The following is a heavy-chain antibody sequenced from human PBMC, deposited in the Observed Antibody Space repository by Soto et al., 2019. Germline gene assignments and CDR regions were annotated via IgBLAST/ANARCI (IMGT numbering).Heavy chain of an antibody. CDR2: IYYSGNT. CDR3: ASIAAPGTTHFDF. CDR1: GGSLGSSSYY. J-gene: IGHJ4*02. V-gene: IGHV4-39*01. D-gene: IGHD6-13*01. Sequence: SETLSLTCTVSGGSLGSSSYYWGWIRQSPGKGLEWIGNIYYSGNTFYNPSLKSRVTISVDTSKNQFYLHLSSVTAADTAIFYCASIAAPGTTHFDFWGRRTLVTVSS.